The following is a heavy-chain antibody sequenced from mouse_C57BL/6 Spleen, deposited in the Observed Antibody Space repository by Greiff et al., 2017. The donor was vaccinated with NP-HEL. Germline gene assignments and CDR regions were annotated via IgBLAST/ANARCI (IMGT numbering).Heavy chain of an antibody. Sequence: VKLQESGTELVKPGASVKLSCKASGYTFTSYWMHWVKQRPGQGLEWIGNINPSNGGTNYNEKFKSKATLTVDKSSSTAYMQLSSLTSEDSAVYYCARSNWDGNAMDYWGQGTSVTVSS. J-gene: IGHJ4*01. D-gene: IGHD4-1*01. CDR3: ARSNWDGNAMDY. CDR1: GYTFTSYW. CDR2: INPSNGGT. V-gene: IGHV1-53*01.